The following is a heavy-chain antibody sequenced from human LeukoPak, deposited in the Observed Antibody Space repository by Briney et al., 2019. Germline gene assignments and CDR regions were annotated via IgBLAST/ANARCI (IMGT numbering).Heavy chain of an antibody. CDR1: GFTFSSYW. CDR3: ARGLLTYYYDSSGYTLEFGSGMDV. Sequence: GGSLRLSCAASGFTFSSYWMSWVRQAPGEGLEWVANIKQDGSEKYYVDSVKGRFTISRDNAKYSLYLQMNSLRAEDTAVYYCARGLLTYYYDSSGYTLEFGSGMDVWGQGTTVTVSS. CDR2: IKQDGSEK. V-gene: IGHV3-7*01. J-gene: IGHJ6*02. D-gene: IGHD3-22*01.